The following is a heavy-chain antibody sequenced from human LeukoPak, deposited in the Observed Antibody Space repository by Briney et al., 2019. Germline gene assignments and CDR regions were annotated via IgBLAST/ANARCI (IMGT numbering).Heavy chain of an antibody. J-gene: IGHJ4*02. CDR3: AKDSTGYSSGWPDQVFDY. CDR2: ISYDGSNK. D-gene: IGHD6-19*01. CDR1: GFTFSSYA. V-gene: IGHV3-30-3*01. Sequence: GGSLRLSCAASGFTFSSYAMHWVRQAPGKGLEWVAVISYDGSNKYYADSVKGRLTISRDNAKNSLYLQMNSLRAEDTALYYCAKDSTGYSSGWPDQVFDYWGQGTLVTVSS.